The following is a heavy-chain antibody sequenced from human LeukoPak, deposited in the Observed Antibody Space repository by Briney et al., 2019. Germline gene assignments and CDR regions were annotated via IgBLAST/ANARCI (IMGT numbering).Heavy chain of an antibody. Sequence: ASVKVSCKASGYTFTSYAMNWVRQAPGQGLEWMGWINTNTGNPTYAQGFTGRFVFSLDTSVSTAYLQISSLKAEDTAVYYCASDQSSSWSHYYYMDVWGKGTTVTASS. V-gene: IGHV7-4-1*02. J-gene: IGHJ6*03. D-gene: IGHD6-13*01. CDR2: INTNTGNP. CDR3: ASDQSSSWSHYYYMDV. CDR1: GYTFTSYA.